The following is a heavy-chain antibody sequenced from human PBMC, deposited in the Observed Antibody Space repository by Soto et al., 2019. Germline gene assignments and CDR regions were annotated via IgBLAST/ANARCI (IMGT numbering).Heavy chain of an antibody. CDR1: GGSISSGGYY. D-gene: IGHD3-10*01. J-gene: IGHJ6*02. CDR2: IYYSGGT. V-gene: IGHV4-31*03. CDR3: ARAIRHFGNYYGMDV. Sequence: QVQLQESGPGLVKPSQTLSLTCTVSGGSISSGGYYWSWIRQHPGKGLEWIGYIYYSGGTYYNPSRKSRVTISVDTSKNQFSLKLSSVTAADTALYYCARAIRHFGNYYGMDVWGQGTTVTVSS.